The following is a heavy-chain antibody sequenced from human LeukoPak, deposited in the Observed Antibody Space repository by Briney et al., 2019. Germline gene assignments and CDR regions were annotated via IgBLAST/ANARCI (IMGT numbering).Heavy chain of an antibody. CDR2: ISNSGHII. CDR3: ASGTQSDY. D-gene: IGHD1-14*01. J-gene: IGHJ4*02. Sequence: QLGGSLRLSCAASGFTFSNYWMNWVRQAPGKGLEWVSYISNSGHIIYYADSVKGRFTISRDNAKNSLYLQMNSLRAEDTAVYYCASGTQSDYWGQGTLVTVSS. CDR1: GFTFSNYW. V-gene: IGHV3-48*04.